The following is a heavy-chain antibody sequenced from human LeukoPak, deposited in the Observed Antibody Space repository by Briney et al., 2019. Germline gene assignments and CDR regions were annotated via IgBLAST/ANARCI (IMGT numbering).Heavy chain of an antibody. J-gene: IGHJ4*02. CDR3: ATGGGWYFDY. CDR2: IGQDGSEN. D-gene: IGHD6-19*01. Sequence: GGSLRLSCAASGFTFSNYWMNWVRQAPGEGLEWVASIGQDGSENYYVDSVKGRSTISRDNAKNSLYLQMNSLRVEDTAVYYCATGGGWYFDYWGQGALITASS. V-gene: IGHV3-7*01. CDR1: GFTFSNYW.